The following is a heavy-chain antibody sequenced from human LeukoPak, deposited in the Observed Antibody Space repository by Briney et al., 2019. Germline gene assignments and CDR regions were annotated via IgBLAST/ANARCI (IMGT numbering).Heavy chain of an antibody. CDR1: GGSFSGYY. V-gene: IGHV4-34*01. CDR2: INHRGST. D-gene: IGHD4-17*01. CDR3: ARSDYGDYVNYGY. J-gene: IGHJ4*02. Sequence: SETLSLTCAVYGGSFSGYYWSWIRQPPGKGLEWIGEINHRGSTNYNSSLKSRVTISVDTSKKQFSLKLSSVTAADTAVYYCARSDYGDYVNYGYWGQGTLVTVSS.